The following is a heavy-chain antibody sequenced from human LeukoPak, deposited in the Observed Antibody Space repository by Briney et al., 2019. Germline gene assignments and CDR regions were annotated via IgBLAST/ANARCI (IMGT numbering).Heavy chain of an antibody. D-gene: IGHD6-13*01. CDR2: INPNSGDT. Sequence: GASVKVSCKASGYTFTGYYMYWVRQAPGQGLEWMGWINPNSGDTNYAQKFQGRVTMTRDTSVSTAYMELSRLTSDDTAVYYCARRVIAAAADLEYWGQGTLVTVSS. J-gene: IGHJ4*02. CDR1: GYTFTGYY. CDR3: ARRVIAAAADLEY. V-gene: IGHV1-2*02.